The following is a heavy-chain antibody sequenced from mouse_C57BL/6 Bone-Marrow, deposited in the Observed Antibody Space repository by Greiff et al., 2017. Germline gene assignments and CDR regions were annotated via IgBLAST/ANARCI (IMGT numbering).Heavy chain of an antibody. J-gene: IGHJ2*01. Sequence: EVQLQQSGPELVKPGASVKISCKASGYSFTDYNMNWVKQSNGKSLEWIGVINPNYGTTSYNQKFKGKATLTVDKSSITAYMPLNSLTSEDAAVYYCARERLALFDYWGQGTTLTVSS. CDR2: INPNYGTT. CDR1: GYSFTDYN. V-gene: IGHV1-39*01. D-gene: IGHD2-4*01. CDR3: ARERLALFDY.